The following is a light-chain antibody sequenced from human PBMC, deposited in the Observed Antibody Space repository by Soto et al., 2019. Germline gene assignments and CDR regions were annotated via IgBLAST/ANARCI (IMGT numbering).Light chain of an antibody. Sequence: IWFAQSPGTPSLSPGERATLSCRARRSVSSSYLAWYQQKPGQAPRLLIYGASSRATGIPDRFSGSGSGTDFTLTISSLEPEDFAVYYCQQRRSWPPTITFGQGTRLEIK. CDR3: QQRRSWPPTIT. V-gene: IGKV3D-20*02. J-gene: IGKJ5*01. CDR2: GAS. CDR1: RSVSSSY.